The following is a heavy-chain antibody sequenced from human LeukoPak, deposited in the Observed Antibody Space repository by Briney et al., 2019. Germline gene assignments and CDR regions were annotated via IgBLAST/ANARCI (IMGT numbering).Heavy chain of an antibody. CDR2: INPNSGGT. V-gene: IGHV1-2*02. D-gene: IGHD3-22*01. Sequence: ASVKVSCKASGYTFTGYYTHWVRQAPGQGLEWMGWINPNSGGTNYAQRFQGRVTITADKSTSTAYMELSSLRSEDTAVYYCARGVRGYYDSSGYYYDYWGQGTLVTVSS. J-gene: IGHJ4*02. CDR1: GYTFTGYY. CDR3: ARGVRGYYDSSGYYYDY.